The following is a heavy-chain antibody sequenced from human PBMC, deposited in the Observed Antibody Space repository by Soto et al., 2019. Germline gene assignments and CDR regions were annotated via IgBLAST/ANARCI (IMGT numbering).Heavy chain of an antibody. CDR1: GDSTSNYY. D-gene: IGHD2-15*01. Sequence: SETLSLTCILCGDSTSNYYWSWIRQSPGKGLEWIGYISYSGNTNYNPSLKSRVTISVDASKDQLSLKVTSVTAADTAMYYCACLRGKRGSPIDYWGQGTQVTVSS. J-gene: IGHJ4*02. CDR2: ISYSGNT. V-gene: IGHV4-59*01. CDR3: ACLRGKRGSPIDY.